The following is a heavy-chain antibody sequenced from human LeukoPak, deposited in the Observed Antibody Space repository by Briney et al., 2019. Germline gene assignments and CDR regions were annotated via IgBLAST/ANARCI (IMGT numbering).Heavy chain of an antibody. V-gene: IGHV3-48*03. D-gene: IGHD1-26*01. CDR1: GFTFSSYE. J-gene: IGHJ4*02. CDR2: ISSSGSTI. Sequence: GGSLRLSCAASGFTFSSYEMNWVRQAPGKGLEWVSYISSSGSTIYYADSVKGRFTISRDNSKNTVFLQVNSLRTEDTAVYYCARDRPTGSYYSIDYWGQGTLVTVSS. CDR3: ARDRPTGSYYSIDY.